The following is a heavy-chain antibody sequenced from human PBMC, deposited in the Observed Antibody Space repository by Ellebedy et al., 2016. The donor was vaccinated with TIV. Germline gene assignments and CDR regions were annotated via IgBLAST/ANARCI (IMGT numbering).Heavy chain of an antibody. Sequence: SETLSLTXAVYGGSFSGYYWSWIRQPPGKRLEWIGEINHSGSTNYNPSLKSRVTISVDTSKNQFSLKLSSVTAADTAVYYCARGGYQLLAYYYYGMDVWGQGTTVTVSS. V-gene: IGHV4-34*01. CDR2: INHSGST. CDR3: ARGGYQLLAYYYYGMDV. J-gene: IGHJ6*02. CDR1: GGSFSGYY. D-gene: IGHD2-2*01.